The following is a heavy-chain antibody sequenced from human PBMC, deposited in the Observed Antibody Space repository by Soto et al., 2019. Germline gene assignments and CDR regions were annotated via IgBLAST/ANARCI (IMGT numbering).Heavy chain of an antibody. V-gene: IGHV4-34*01. Sequence: SETLSLTCAVHGGPFSGYYWSWIRQPPGKGLEWIGEINYSGNTNYTPSLKSRVTISVDTSKKHFSLKLSSVTAADTAVYYWARHVKKNWFDPGGQGTLVTVSS. CDR1: GGPFSGYY. J-gene: IGHJ5*02. CDR2: INYSGNT. CDR3: ARHVKKNWFDP.